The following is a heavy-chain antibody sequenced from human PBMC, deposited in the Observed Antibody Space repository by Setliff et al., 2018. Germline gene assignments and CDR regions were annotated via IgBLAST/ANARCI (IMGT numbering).Heavy chain of an antibody. J-gene: IGHJ5*01. V-gene: IGHV3-53*01. Sequence: PGGSLRLSCVVSGLTVSSDFMGWVRQAPGKGLEWVSVIYNIGETRYADSVKGRFTISRDKSKNTLYLHLSSLRVEDTATYYCARDRGGTNPWFDFWGQGTQVTVSS. D-gene: IGHD3-10*01. CDR3: ARDRGGTNPWFDF. CDR1: GLTVSSDF. CDR2: IYNIGET.